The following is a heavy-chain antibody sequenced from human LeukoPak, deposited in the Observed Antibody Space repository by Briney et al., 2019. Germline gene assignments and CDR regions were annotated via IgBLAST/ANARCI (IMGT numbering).Heavy chain of an antibody. CDR1: GFTLSNFA. CDR2: IIGSSGDT. V-gene: IGHV3-23*01. Sequence: PGGSLRLSCVASGFTLSNFAMSWVRQAPGKGLEWVSLIIGSSGDTFYAESVKGRFTISRDNSKNRLYLQMNSLRVEDTALYYCVKGAYDYIEMGYFDSWGQGTLVTVSS. CDR3: VKGAYDYIEMGYFDS. J-gene: IGHJ4*02. D-gene: IGHD5-12*01.